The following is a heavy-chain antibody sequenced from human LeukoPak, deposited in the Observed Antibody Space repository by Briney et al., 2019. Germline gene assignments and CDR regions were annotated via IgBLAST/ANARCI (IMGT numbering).Heavy chain of an antibody. Sequence: PGRSLRLSCAASGFTFSSYGMHWVRQAPGKGPEWVALIWYDGSNKYHADSVKGRFTISRDNSKNTLFLQMNSLRAEDTAVYYCAREYYGDYYFDYWGQGTLVTVSS. CDR3: AREYYGDYYFDY. CDR1: GFTFSSYG. J-gene: IGHJ4*02. V-gene: IGHV3-33*01. CDR2: IWYDGSNK. D-gene: IGHD4-17*01.